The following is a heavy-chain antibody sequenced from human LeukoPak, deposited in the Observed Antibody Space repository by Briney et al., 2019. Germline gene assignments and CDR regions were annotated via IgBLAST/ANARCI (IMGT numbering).Heavy chain of an antibody. CDR3: ASMPYYYGSGSYYFDY. J-gene: IGHJ4*02. Sequence: PGRSLRLSCAASGFTFSNYAMHWVRQAPGKGLEWVAVISYDGSNKYYADSVKGRFTISRDNSKNTLYLQMNSLRAEDTAVYYCASMPYYYGSGSYYFDYWGQGTLVTVSS. D-gene: IGHD3-10*01. CDR2: ISYDGSNK. V-gene: IGHV3-30-3*01. CDR1: GFTFSNYA.